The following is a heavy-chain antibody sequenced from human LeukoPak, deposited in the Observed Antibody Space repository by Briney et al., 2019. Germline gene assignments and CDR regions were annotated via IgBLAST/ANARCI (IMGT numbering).Heavy chain of an antibody. Sequence: PGGSLRLSCAASGFTFSSYSMNWVRQAPGKGLEWVSSISSSSSYIYYADSVKGRFTISRDNSKNTLYLQMNSLRAEDTAVYYCARIVPRTLNWFDPWGQGTLVTVSS. CDR1: GFTFSSYS. D-gene: IGHD2-8*01. CDR3: ARIVPRTLNWFDP. CDR2: ISSSSSYI. V-gene: IGHV3-21*04. J-gene: IGHJ5*02.